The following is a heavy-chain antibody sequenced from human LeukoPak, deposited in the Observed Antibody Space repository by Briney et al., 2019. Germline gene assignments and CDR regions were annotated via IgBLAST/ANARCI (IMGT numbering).Heavy chain of an antibody. J-gene: IGHJ3*01. Sequence: GGSLRLSCAASGFTFSSYAMHWVRQAPGKGLEWVAVISYDGSNKYYADSVKGRFAISRDNSKNTLYLQMNSLRAEDTALYYCAREAYGDYHFDLWGQGTMVTVSS. CDR3: AREAYGDYHFDL. V-gene: IGHV3-30*09. D-gene: IGHD4-17*01. CDR1: GFTFSSYA. CDR2: ISYDGSNK.